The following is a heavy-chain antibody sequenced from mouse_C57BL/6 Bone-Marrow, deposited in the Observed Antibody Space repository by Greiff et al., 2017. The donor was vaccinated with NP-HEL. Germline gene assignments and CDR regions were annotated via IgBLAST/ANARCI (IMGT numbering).Heavy chain of an antibody. D-gene: IGHD2-4*01. Sequence: VQLQESGAELARPGASVKLSCKASGYTFTSYGISWVKQRTGQGLEWIGEIYPRSGNTYYNEKFKGKATLTADKSSSTAYMELRILTSEDSAVYFCARFYYDYDEDAYWGQGTLVTVSA. CDR1: GYTFTSYG. V-gene: IGHV1-81*01. J-gene: IGHJ3*01. CDR3: ARFYYDYDEDAY. CDR2: IYPRSGNT.